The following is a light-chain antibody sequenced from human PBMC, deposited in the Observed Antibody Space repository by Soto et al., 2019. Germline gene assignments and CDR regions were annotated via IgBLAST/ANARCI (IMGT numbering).Light chain of an antibody. CDR3: ISYTSSSTL. J-gene: IGLJ2*01. CDR1: SSDVGGYNF. Sequence: QSALTQPASVSGSPGQSITISCTGTSSDVGGYNFVSWYQQHPGKAPKLMMYDVSNRPSGVSNRFSGSKSGNTASLTISGLHAEDEADYYCISYTSSSTLFGGGTKLTVL. CDR2: DVS. V-gene: IGLV2-14*01.